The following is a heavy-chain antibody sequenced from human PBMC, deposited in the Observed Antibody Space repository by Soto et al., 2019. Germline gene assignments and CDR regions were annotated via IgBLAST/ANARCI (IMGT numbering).Heavy chain of an antibody. D-gene: IGHD5-12*01. CDR2: TSSNNGKA. CDR1: GYSFTTYG. CDR3: ARTSVAQSEDYFDY. Sequence: ASVKVSCKTSGYSFTTYGISWVRQAPGQGLEWMGWTSSNNGKAKYAQKFQGRVTMTTDKSTNTVHMELRSLRSGDTAVYYCARTSVAQSEDYFDYWGQGTLVTVSS. J-gene: IGHJ4*02. V-gene: IGHV1-18*01.